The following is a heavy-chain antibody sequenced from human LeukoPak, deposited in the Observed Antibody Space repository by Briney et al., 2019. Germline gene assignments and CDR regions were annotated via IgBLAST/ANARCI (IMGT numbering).Heavy chain of an antibody. V-gene: IGHV3-30*18. CDR1: GFTFSSYG. J-gene: IGHJ3*02. CDR3: AKGTSVVVTNDAFDI. CDR2: ISYDGSNK. D-gene: IGHD3-22*01. Sequence: GGSLRLSCAASGFTFSSYGMHWVRQAPGKGLEWVAVISYDGSNKYYADSVKGRFTISRDNSKNTLHLQMNSLRAEDTAVYYCAKGTSVVVTNDAFDIWGQGTMVTVSS.